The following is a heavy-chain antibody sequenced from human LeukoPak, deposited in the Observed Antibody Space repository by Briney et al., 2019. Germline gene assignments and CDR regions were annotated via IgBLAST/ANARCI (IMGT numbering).Heavy chain of an antibody. CDR2: INHSGST. CDR1: GGSSSGYS. J-gene: IGHJ6*04. Sequence: SETLSLTCAVYGGSSSGYSWSWIRQPPGKGLEWIGEINHSGSTNYNPSLKSRVTISVDTSKNQFSLKLSSVTAADTAVYYCARGRGSGPASGYGMDAWGKGTTVTVSS. D-gene: IGHD3-10*01. CDR3: ARGRGSGPASGYGMDA. V-gene: IGHV4-34*01.